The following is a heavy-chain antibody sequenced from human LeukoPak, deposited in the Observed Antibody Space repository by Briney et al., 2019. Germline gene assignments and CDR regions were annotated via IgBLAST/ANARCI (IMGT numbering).Heavy chain of an antibody. CDR1: GDTFSSYA. Sequence: ASVKLSCKASGDTFSSYAISWVRQAPGQGLEWMGGIIPIFGTANYAQKFQGRVTITTDESTSTAYMELSSLRSEDTAVYYCARAESTSCYSLDYWGQGTLVTVSS. V-gene: IGHV1-69*05. CDR3: ARAESTSCYSLDY. CDR2: IIPIFGTA. J-gene: IGHJ4*02. D-gene: IGHD2-2*01.